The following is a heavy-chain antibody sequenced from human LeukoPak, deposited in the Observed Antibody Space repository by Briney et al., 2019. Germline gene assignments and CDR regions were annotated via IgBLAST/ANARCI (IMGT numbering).Heavy chain of an antibody. J-gene: IGHJ4*02. CDR1: GGSIRSYY. D-gene: IGHD1-1*01. Sequence: SETLSLTCTVSGGSIRSYYWSWSRQPPGKGLEWIGFIYYSGDTYYNPSLESRVTISVDTSKNQFSLKLSSVTAADTAVYYCARARPGNDGGNFDYWGQGTLVTVSS. CDR3: ARARPGNDGGNFDY. CDR2: IYYSGDT. V-gene: IGHV4-59*01.